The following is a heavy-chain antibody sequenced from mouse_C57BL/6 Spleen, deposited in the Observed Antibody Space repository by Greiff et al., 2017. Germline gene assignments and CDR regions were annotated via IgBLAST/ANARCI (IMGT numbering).Heavy chain of an antibody. CDR3: ARRGVITTVVDPFDY. Sequence: QVQLKESGAELARPGASVKLSCKASGYTFTSYGISWVKQRTGQGLEWIGEIYPRSGNTYYNEKFKGKATLTADKSSSTAYMELRSLTSEDSAVYFCARRGVITTVVDPFDYWGQGTTLTVSS. J-gene: IGHJ2*01. CDR1: GYTFTSYG. CDR2: IYPRSGNT. V-gene: IGHV1-81*01. D-gene: IGHD1-1*01.